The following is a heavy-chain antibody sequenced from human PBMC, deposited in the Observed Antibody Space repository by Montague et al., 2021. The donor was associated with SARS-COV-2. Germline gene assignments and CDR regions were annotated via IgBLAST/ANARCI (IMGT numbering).Heavy chain of an antibody. CDR1: GGSFSGYY. CDR3: ARGRTYHYGMDV. CDR2: INHSGST. J-gene: IGHJ6*02. Sequence: SETLSLTCAVYGGSFSGYYWSWIRQPPGKGLEWIGEINHSGSTKYNPSLKSRVTISVDTSKNHFSLQLSSVTAADTAVYYCARGRTYHYGMDVWGQGTTVAVSS. V-gene: IGHV4-34*01.